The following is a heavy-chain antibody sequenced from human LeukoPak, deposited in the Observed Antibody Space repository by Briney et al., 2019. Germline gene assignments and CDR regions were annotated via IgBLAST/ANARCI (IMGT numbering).Heavy chain of an antibody. CDR2: ISWNSGSI. D-gene: IGHD2-15*01. J-gene: IGHJ4*02. CDR3: AKGKGSSSSSIDW. CDR1: GFTFDDYA. Sequence: GGSLRLSCAASGFTFDDYAMHWVRQAPGKGLEWVSGISWNSGSIGYADSVKGRFTISRDNSKNTVYLQIHRLRAEGTAVYYCAKGKGSSSSSIDWWGQGTLVTVSS. V-gene: IGHV3-9*01.